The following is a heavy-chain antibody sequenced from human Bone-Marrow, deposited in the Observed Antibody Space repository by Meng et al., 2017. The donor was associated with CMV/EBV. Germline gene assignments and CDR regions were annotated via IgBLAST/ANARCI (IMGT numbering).Heavy chain of an antibody. CDR2: IGSYNGNT. V-gene: IGHV1-18*01. D-gene: IGHD6-19*01. J-gene: IGHJ4*02. Sequence: KVPCKAPEYSFSNYGITWVRQAPGQGLEWMGWIGSYNGNTNYAQKFQDRVTMTTDASTSTAYMELRSLRSDDTALYYCARDAGWGSDYWGQGILVTVSS. CDR3: ARDAGWGSDY. CDR1: EYSFSNYG.